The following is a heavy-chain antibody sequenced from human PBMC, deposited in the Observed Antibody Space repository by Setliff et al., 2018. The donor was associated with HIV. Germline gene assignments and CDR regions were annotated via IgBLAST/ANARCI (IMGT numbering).Heavy chain of an antibody. CDR1: GGSFSGYY. CDR2: RSTTGST. J-gene: IGHJ5*02. Sequence: SETLSLTCAVYGGSFSGYYWSWIRQPPGKGLEWIGFRSTTGSTNYDPSLKSRVTISVDTSKNQFSLKLASVTAADTAVYFCARRSDWFDPWGQGTLVTVSS. V-gene: IGHV4-4*09. CDR3: ARRSDWFDP.